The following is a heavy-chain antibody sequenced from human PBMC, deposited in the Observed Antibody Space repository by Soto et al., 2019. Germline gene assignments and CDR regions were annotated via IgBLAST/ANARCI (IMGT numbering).Heavy chain of an antibody. D-gene: IGHD3-16*01. CDR2: ISWNSGII. CDR1: GFTFDDYA. CDR3: AKDIGSMIRSAFDI. Sequence: GGSLRLSCAASGFTFDDYAMHWVRQAPGKGLEWVSGISWNSGIIAYADSVKGRFTISRDNAKNSLYLQMNNLRTEDTSLYYCAKDIGSMIRSAFDIWGQGTMVTVS. J-gene: IGHJ3*02. V-gene: IGHV3-9*01.